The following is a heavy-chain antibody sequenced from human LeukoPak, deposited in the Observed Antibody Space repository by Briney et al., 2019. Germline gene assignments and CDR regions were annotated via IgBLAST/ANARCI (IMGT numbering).Heavy chain of an antibody. J-gene: IGHJ3*02. D-gene: IGHD3-22*01. CDR3: ARDSSGYYYGSAFDI. CDR2: INHSGST. CDR1: GGSFSGYY. Sequence: SETLSLTCAVYGGSFSGYYWSWIRQPPGKGLEWIGEINHSGSTNYNPSLKSRVTISVDTSKNQFSLKLSSVTAADTAVYHCARDSSGYYYGSAFDIWGQGTMVTVSS. V-gene: IGHV4-34*01.